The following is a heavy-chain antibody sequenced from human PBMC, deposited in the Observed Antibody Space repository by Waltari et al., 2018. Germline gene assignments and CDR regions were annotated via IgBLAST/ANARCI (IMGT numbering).Heavy chain of an antibody. V-gene: IGHV4-4*09. CDR1: GGSISSYY. D-gene: IGHD3-10*01. CDR2: IYTSGST. CDR3: ARDTFDGSGSYYYFDY. Sequence: QVQLQESGPGLVKPSETLSLTCTVSGGSISSYYWSWIRQPPGKGLEWIGYIYTSGSTNYNPPLKSRVTISVDTSKNQFSLKLSSVTAADTAVYYCARDTFDGSGSYYYFDYWGQGTLVTVSS. J-gene: IGHJ4*02.